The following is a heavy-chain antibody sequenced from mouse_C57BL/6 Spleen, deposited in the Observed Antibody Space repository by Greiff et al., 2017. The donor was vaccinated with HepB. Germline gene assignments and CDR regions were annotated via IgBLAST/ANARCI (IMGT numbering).Heavy chain of an antibody. J-gene: IGHJ1*03. V-gene: IGHV1-55*01. CDR1: GYTFTSYW. D-gene: IGHD1-1*01. CDR3: APNYYGSSHWYFDV. CDR2: IYPGSGST. Sequence: VKLMESGAELVKPGASVKMSCKASGYTFTSYWITWVKQRPGQGLEWIGDIYPGSGSTNYNEKFKSKATLTVDTSSSTAYMQLSSLTSEDSAVYYCAPNYYGSSHWYFDVWGTGTTVTVSS.